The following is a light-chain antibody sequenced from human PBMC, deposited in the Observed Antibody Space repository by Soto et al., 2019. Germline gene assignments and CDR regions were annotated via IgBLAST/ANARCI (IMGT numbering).Light chain of an antibody. J-gene: IGLJ1*01. CDR3: SSYTTSNARQIV. CDR1: SSDVGGYNY. Sequence: QSALTQPASVSGSPGQSITISCTGTSSDVGGYNYVSWYQHHPGKAPKLIIYDVTSRPSGVSIRFSGSKSDSTASLTISGLQPEDEADYHCSSYTTSNARQIVFGTGTELTVL. CDR2: DVT. V-gene: IGLV2-14*03.